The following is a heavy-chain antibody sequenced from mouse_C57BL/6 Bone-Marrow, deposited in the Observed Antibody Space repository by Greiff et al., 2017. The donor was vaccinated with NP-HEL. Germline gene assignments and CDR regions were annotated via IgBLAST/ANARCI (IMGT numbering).Heavy chain of an antibody. CDR2: IDPSDSYT. J-gene: IGHJ1*03. V-gene: IGHV1-69*01. CDR1: GYTFTSYW. CDR3: AREGLYYGSSYEYFDV. Sequence: VQLQQPGAELVMPGASVKLSCKASGYTFTSYWMHWVKQRPGQGLEWIGEIDPSDSYTNYNQKFKGKSTLTVDKSSSTAYMQLSSLPSEDSAVYYCAREGLYYGSSYEYFDVWGTGTTVTVSS. D-gene: IGHD1-1*01.